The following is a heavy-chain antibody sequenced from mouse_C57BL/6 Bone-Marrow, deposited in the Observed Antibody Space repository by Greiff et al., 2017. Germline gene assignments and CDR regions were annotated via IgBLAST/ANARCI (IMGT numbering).Heavy chain of an antibody. Sequence: EVQLQQSGAELVRPGASVKLSCTASGFNIKDDYMHWVNQRPEQGLEWIGWIVPENGDTEYASKFQGKATITADTSSNTAYLQLSSLTSEDTAVYYCTGGGAMDYWGRGTSVPVSS. CDR2: IVPENGDT. CDR3: TGGGAMDY. V-gene: IGHV14-4*01. CDR1: GFNIKDDY. J-gene: IGHJ4*01.